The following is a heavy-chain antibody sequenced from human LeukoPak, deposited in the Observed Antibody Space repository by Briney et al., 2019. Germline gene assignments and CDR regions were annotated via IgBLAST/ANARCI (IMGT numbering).Heavy chain of an antibody. CDR1: GFTVSSNY. J-gene: IGHJ4*02. Sequence: GGSLRLSCAASGFTVSSNYMSWVRQAPGKGLEWVSVIYSGGSTYYADSVKGRFTISRDNSKNTLYLQMNSLRAEDTALYWCARWDTGMAAFDLWGQGTLVTVSS. CDR2: IYSGGST. V-gene: IGHV3-66*01. D-gene: IGHD5-18*01. CDR3: ARWDTGMAAFDL.